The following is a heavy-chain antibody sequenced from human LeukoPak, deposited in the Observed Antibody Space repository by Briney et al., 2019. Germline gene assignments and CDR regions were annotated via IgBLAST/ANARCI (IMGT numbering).Heavy chain of an antibody. V-gene: IGHV1-2*02. Sequence: ASVKVSRKASGYTFTGYYMHWVRQAPGQGLEWMGWINPNSGGTNYAQKFQGRVTMTRDTSISTAYMELSRLRSDDTAVYYCARGNWNYQTNWFDPWGQGTLVTVSS. CDR2: INPNSGGT. CDR3: ARGNWNYQTNWFDP. J-gene: IGHJ5*02. D-gene: IGHD1-7*01. CDR1: GYTFTGYY.